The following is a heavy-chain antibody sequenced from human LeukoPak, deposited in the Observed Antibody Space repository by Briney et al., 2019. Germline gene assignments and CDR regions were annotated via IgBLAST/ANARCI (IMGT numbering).Heavy chain of an antibody. D-gene: IGHD1-14*01. CDR3: ALSGISVTPGDFDY. J-gene: IGHJ4*02. CDR1: GGSISSGSYY. CDR2: IYTSGST. Sequence: SETLSLTCTVSGGSISSGSYYWSWIRQPAGKGLEWIGRIYTSGSTNYNPSLKSRVTISVDTSKNQFSLKLSSVTAADTAVYYCALSGISVTPGDFDYWGQGTLVTVSS. V-gene: IGHV4-61*02.